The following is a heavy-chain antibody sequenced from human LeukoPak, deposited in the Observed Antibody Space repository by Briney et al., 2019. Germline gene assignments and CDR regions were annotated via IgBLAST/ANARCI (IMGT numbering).Heavy chain of an antibody. CDR1: GGSFSGYY. Sequence: SETLSLTCAVYGGSFSGYYWSWIRQPPGKGLEWIGEINHSGSTNYNPSLKSQVTISVDTSKNQFSLKLSSVTAADTAVYYCARGPRDGDYPFDYWGQGTLVTVSS. CDR2: INHSGST. V-gene: IGHV4-34*01. J-gene: IGHJ4*02. CDR3: ARGPRDGDYPFDY. D-gene: IGHD4-17*01.